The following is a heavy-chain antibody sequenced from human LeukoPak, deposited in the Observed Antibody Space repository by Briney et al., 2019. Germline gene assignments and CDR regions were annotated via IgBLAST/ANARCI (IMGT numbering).Heavy chain of an antibody. CDR3: ARVGYYPDYYMDV. V-gene: IGHV4-38-2*02. Sequence: PSETLSLTCTVSGYSISSGYYWGWIRQLPGKGLEWIGTIYHSGSTYYNPSLKSRVTISVDTSKNQFSLKLSSVTAADTAVYYCARVGYYPDYYMDVWGKGTTVTVSS. D-gene: IGHD2-21*01. CDR1: GYSISSGYY. J-gene: IGHJ6*03. CDR2: IYHSGST.